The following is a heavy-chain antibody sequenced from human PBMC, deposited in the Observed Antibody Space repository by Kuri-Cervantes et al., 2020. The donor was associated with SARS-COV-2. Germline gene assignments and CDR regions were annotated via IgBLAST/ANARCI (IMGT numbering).Heavy chain of an antibody. D-gene: IGHD2-15*01. Sequence: GGSLRLSCAASGFTFSSYWMHWVRHAPGKGLVWVSRINSDGSSTSYADSVKGRFTISRDNAKNTLYLQMNSLRAEDTAVYYCARDLTLGYCSGGSCYYYYYGMDVWGQGTTVTVSS. V-gene: IGHV3-74*01. CDR2: INSDGSST. CDR1: GFTFSSYW. CDR3: ARDLTLGYCSGGSCYYYYYGMDV. J-gene: IGHJ6*02.